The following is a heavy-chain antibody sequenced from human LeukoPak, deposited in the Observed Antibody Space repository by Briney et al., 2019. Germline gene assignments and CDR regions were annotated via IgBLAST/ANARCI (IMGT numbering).Heavy chain of an antibody. J-gene: IGHJ5*02. CDR1: GYTFTGYY. CDR2: INPNSGGT. Sequence: ASVKVSCKASGYTFTGYYMHWVRQAPGQGLEWMGRINPNSGGTNYAQKFQGRVTMTRDTSISTAYMELSRLGSDDTAVYYCARELVTVVVIRGVNWFDPWGQGTLVTVSS. CDR3: ARELVTVVVIRGVNWFDP. D-gene: IGHD3-22*01. V-gene: IGHV1-2*06.